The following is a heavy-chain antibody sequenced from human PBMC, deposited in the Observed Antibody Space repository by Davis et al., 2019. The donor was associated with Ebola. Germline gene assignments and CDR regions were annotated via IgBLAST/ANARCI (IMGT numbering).Heavy chain of an antibody. V-gene: IGHV1-69*04. Sequence: AASVKVSCKTSGGTFTNYAVNWVRQAPGQGLEWMGRIIPVVDTKDYAQKFQGRVTLTADKATNTAYMELSSLRSEDTAVYYCAGGSVEWELLFYYYGMDVWGQGTTVTVSS. CDR1: GGTFTNYA. J-gene: IGHJ6*02. D-gene: IGHD1-26*01. CDR2: IIPVVDTK. CDR3: AGGSVEWELLFYYYGMDV.